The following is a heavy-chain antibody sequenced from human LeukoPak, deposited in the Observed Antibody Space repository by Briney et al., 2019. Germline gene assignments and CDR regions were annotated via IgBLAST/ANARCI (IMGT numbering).Heavy chain of an antibody. CDR2: INHSGST. Sequence: SETLSLTCAVYGGSFSGYYWSWIRQPPGKGLEWIGEINHSGSTNYNPSLKSRVTISVDTSKNKFSLKLSSVTAADTAVYYCASDGYGGNSALGYWGQGTLVTVSS. V-gene: IGHV4-34*01. CDR3: ASDGYGGNSALGY. D-gene: IGHD4-23*01. J-gene: IGHJ4*02. CDR1: GGSFSGYY.